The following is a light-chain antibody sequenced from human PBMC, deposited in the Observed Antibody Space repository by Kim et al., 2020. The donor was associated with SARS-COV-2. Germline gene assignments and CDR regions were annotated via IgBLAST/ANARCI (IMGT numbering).Light chain of an antibody. V-gene: IGLV3-1*01. CDR2: QGN. Sequence: SYELTQPPSVSVSPGQTASITCSGDKLGDKYACWYQQKPGQSPVVVIYQGNKRPSGIPERFSGSNSGNTATLTISGTQAMDEADYYCQAWDSSTLYVFGTGTKVTVL. J-gene: IGLJ1*01. CDR3: QAWDSSTLYV. CDR1: KLGDKY.